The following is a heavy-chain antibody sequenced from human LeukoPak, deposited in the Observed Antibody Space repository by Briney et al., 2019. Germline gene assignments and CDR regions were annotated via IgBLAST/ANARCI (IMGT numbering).Heavy chain of an antibody. J-gene: IGHJ4*02. CDR2: IYYGQTI. Sequence: PSETLSLTCTISAASISSSSHHWGWIRQSPGKGLEWIGSIYYGQTIYYNPSLNSRVTISVLMSKDQFTLQLNSVTAADTAVYYCVRHDGRGGATMGALDSWGQGSLVTVSS. CDR1: AASISSSSHH. D-gene: IGHD5-12*01. V-gene: IGHV4-39*01. CDR3: VRHDGRGGATMGALDS.